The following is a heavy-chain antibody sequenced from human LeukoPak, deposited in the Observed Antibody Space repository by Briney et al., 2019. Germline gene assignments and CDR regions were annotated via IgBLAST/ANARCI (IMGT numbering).Heavy chain of an antibody. J-gene: IGHJ4*02. CDR2: ISGSGGST. V-gene: IGHV3-23*01. Sequence: GGSLRLSCAASGFTFSSYAMSWVRQAPGEGLEWVSAISGSGGSTYYADSVKGRFTISRDNSKNTLYLQMNSLRAEDTAVYYCAKVPSPFGVVRYFDYWGQGTLVTASS. CDR3: AKVPSPFGVVRYFDY. D-gene: IGHD3-3*01. CDR1: GFTFSSYA.